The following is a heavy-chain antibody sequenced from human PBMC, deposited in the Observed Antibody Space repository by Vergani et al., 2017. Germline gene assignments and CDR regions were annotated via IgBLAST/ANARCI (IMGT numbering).Heavy chain of an antibody. J-gene: IGHJ5*02. V-gene: IGHV3-21*01. D-gene: IGHD6-13*01. Sequence: EVQLVESGGGLVKPGGSLRLSCAASGFTFSSYSMNWVRQAPGKGLEWVSSISSSSSYIYYADSVKGRFTISRDNAKNSLYLQMNSLRAEDTAVYYCARDRRIAAVGTGWFDPWGQGTLVTVSS. CDR2: ISSSSSYI. CDR1: GFTFSSYS. CDR3: ARDRRIAAVGTGWFDP.